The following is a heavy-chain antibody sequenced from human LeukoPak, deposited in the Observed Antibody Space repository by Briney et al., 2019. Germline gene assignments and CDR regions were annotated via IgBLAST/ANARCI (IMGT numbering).Heavy chain of an antibody. Sequence: SEALSLTCTVSGGSISSYYWSWIRQPPGKGLEWIGYIYYSGSTNYNPSLKGRVTISVDTSKNQFSLKLSSVTAADTAVYYCARSNVVRGVSFDYWGQGTLVTVSS. J-gene: IGHJ4*02. V-gene: IGHV4-59*01. CDR1: GGSISSYY. CDR3: ARSNVVRGVSFDY. CDR2: IYYSGST. D-gene: IGHD3-10*01.